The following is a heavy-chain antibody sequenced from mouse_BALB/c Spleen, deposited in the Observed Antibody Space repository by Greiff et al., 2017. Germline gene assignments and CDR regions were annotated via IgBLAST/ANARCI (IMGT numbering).Heavy chain of an antibody. V-gene: IGHV1-87*01. D-gene: IGHD1-1*02. CDR3: ARLWGYFDY. CDR2: IYPGDGDT. J-gene: IGHJ2*01. CDR1: GYTFTSYW. Sequence: VQLQESGAELARPGASVKLSCKASGYTFTSYWMQWVKQRPGQGLEWIGAIYPGDGDTRYTQKFKGKATLTADKSSSTAYMQLSSLASEDSAVYYCARLWGYFDYWGQGTTLTVSS.